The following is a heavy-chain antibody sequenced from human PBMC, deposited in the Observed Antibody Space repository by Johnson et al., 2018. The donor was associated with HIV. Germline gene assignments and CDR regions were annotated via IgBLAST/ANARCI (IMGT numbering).Heavy chain of an antibody. Sequence: HVQLVESGGGVVQPGRSLRLSCAASGFSFSRYVMHWVRQAPGKGLEWVAVISDDGSNKYYGDSVKGRFTISRENAKNSLHLQMNSLRAEDTAVYYCARAGARAFDIWGQGTMVTVSS. CDR1: GFSFSRYV. D-gene: IGHD1-26*01. CDR3: ARAGARAFDI. V-gene: IGHV3-30*14. J-gene: IGHJ3*02. CDR2: ISDDGSNK.